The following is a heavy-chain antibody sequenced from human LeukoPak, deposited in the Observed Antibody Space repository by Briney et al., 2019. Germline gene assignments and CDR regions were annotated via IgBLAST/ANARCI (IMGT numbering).Heavy chain of an antibody. D-gene: IGHD5-18*01. CDR3: ARDGSPSPMDTAMAIGDAFDI. CDR1: GYTFTSYA. CDR2: INAGNGNT. Sequence: ASVKVSCKASGYTFTSYAMHWVRQAPGQRLEWMGWINAGNGNTKYSQKFQGRVTITRDTSASTAYMELSSLRSEDTAVYYCARDGSPSPMDTAMAIGDAFDIWGQGTMVTVSS. J-gene: IGHJ3*02. V-gene: IGHV1-3*01.